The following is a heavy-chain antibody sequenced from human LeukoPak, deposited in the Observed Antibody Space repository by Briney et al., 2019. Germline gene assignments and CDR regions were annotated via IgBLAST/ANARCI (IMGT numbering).Heavy chain of an antibody. J-gene: IGHJ4*02. Sequence: SETLSLTCAVYGGSFSGYYWSWIRQPPGKGLEWIGEINHSGSTNYNPSLKSRVTISVDTSKNQSSLKLSSVTAADTAVYYCARGRRFGELFGYWGQGTLVTVSS. CDR3: ARGRRFGELFGY. CDR1: GGSFSGYY. CDR2: INHSGST. D-gene: IGHD3-10*01. V-gene: IGHV4-34*01.